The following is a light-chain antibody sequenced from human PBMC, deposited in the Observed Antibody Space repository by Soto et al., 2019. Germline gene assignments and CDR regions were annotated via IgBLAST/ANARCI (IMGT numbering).Light chain of an antibody. CDR2: DAS. V-gene: IGKV3-11*01. J-gene: IGKJ5*01. CDR3: QQRSNWIT. Sequence: EIVLTQSPATLSLSPGETATLSCRASQSVRNYLAWYQQKPGQAPRLLIYDASNRATGIPARFSGSGSGTDFTLTISSLEPEDFAAYYCQQRSNWITFGQGTRLEIK. CDR1: QSVRNY.